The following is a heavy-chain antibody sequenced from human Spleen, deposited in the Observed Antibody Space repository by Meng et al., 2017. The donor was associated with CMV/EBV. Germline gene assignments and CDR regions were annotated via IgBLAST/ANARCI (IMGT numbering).Heavy chain of an antibody. V-gene: IGHV3-30*02. J-gene: IGHJ3*02. CDR1: GFIFRSYG. CDR3: AIVLPLGI. D-gene: IGHD2-8*01. CDR2: IHYDGAKS. Sequence: GGSLRLSCAASGFIFRSYGMNWVRQAPGKGLEWVASIHYDGAKSYFADSVKGRFTISRDNSKNTLYLEMHSLRVEDTAVYYCAIVLPLGIWGQGTMVTVSS.